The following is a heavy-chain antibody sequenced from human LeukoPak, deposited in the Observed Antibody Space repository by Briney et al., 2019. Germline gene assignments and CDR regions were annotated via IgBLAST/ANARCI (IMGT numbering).Heavy chain of an antibody. J-gene: IGHJ4*02. CDR3: ARDGSRTWYIY. CDR2: ISPKSGDT. V-gene: IGHV1-18*01. Sequence: ASVKVSCKASGCTFINYRITWLRQAPGQGLEWMGWISPKSGDTSYAQRFQGRVTMTTDTSTNTAYMDLRSLTSDDTAVYYCARDGSRTWYIYWGQGTLVTVSP. D-gene: IGHD2-2*01. CDR1: GCTFINYR.